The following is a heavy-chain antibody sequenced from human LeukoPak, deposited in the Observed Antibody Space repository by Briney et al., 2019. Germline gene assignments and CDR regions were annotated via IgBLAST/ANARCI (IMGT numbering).Heavy chain of an antibody. CDR1: GDSIRSYY. D-gene: IGHD2-2*01. CDR2: IYHNGRT. CDR3: VRHDYDTSWGLDWFFDL. J-gene: IGHJ2*01. Sequence: PSETLSLTCTVSGDSIRSYYWSWIRQSLGKGLEWIAYIYHNGRTDSNPSLKSRVTISLDMSKNQLSLKLNSVTAADTAVYYCVRHDYDTSWGLDWFFDLWGRGTLVIVSS. V-gene: IGHV4-59*08.